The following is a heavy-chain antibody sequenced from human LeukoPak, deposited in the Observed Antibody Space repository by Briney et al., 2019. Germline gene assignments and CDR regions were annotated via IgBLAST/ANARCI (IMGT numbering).Heavy chain of an antibody. J-gene: IGHJ5*02. CDR3: AKEPRSIVATVWGWNWFDP. V-gene: IGHV3-23*01. CDR1: VFTFSSYA. CDR2: ISGSGGST. D-gene: IGHD5-12*01. Sequence: GGSLRLSCAASVFTFSSYAMSWVRQAPGKGLEWVSAISGSGGSTYYADSVKGRFTISRDNSKNTLYLQMNSLRAEDTAVYYCAKEPRSIVATVWGWNWFDPWGQGNLVTVSS.